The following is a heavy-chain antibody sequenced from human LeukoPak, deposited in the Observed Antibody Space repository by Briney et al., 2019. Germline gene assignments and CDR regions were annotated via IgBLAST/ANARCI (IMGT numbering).Heavy chain of an antibody. D-gene: IGHD3-10*01. J-gene: IGHJ4*02. V-gene: IGHV1-18*01. CDR3: ARWFPLVWAVRGSGGYYFDY. Sequence: GASVKVSCKASGYTFTSYGISWVRQAPGQGLEWMGWISAYNGNTNYAQKLQGRVTMTTDTSTSTAYMELRSLRSDDTAVYYCARWFPLVWAVRGSGGYYFDYWGQGTLVTVSS. CDR1: GYTFTSYG. CDR2: ISAYNGNT.